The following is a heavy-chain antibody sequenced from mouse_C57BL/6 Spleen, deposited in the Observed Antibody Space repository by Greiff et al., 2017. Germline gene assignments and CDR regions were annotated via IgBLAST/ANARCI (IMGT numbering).Heavy chain of an antibody. CDR1: GYTFTSYW. CDR2: IYPSDSET. CDR3: ARSDYYGSPWFAY. Sequence: QVQLQQPGAELVRPGSSVKLSCKASGYTFTSYWMDWVKQRPGQGLEWIGNIYPSDSETHYNQKFKDKATLTVDKSSSTAYMQLSSLTSEDSAVYYCARSDYYGSPWFAYWGQGTLVTVSA. J-gene: IGHJ3*01. V-gene: IGHV1-61*01. D-gene: IGHD1-1*01.